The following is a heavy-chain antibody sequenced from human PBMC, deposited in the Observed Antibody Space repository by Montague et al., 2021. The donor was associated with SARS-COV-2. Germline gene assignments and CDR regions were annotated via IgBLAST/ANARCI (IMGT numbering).Heavy chain of an antibody. V-gene: IGHV3-30*04. D-gene: IGHD3-10*01. CDR1: GFTFSSYA. Sequence: SLRLSCPASGFTFSSYAMHWVRQAPGKGLEWVAVISNDGSNKYYADSVKGRFTISRDNSKNTLYLQMNSLRAEDTAVYYCARVLDYYGSGSYPLYYYYGMDVWGQGTTVTVSS. J-gene: IGHJ6*02. CDR2: ISNDGSNK. CDR3: ARVLDYYGSGSYPLYYYYGMDV.